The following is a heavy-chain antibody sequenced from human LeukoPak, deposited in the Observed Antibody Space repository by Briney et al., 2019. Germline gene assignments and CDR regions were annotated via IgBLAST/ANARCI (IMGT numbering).Heavy chain of an antibody. V-gene: IGHV1-18*01. Sequence: ASVKISCKASGGTFISYGISWVRQAPGQGLEWRGWISAYNGNTNYAQKLQSRVTMTTDTSTSTAYMELRSLRTDDTAVYYCALVDFDILTGHDAFDIWGQGTMVTVSS. CDR1: GGTFISYG. CDR3: ALVDFDILTGHDAFDI. CDR2: ISAYNGNT. J-gene: IGHJ3*02. D-gene: IGHD3-9*01.